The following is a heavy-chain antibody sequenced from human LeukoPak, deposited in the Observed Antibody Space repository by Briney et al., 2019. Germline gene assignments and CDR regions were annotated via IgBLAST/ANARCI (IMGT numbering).Heavy chain of an antibody. CDR3: ARDTYGSGSYYNAPLDY. CDR2: IFPSGGEI. J-gene: IGHJ4*02. V-gene: IGHV3-23*01. D-gene: IGHD3-10*01. Sequence: GGSLRLSCAASGFTFSTFAMIWVRQPPGKGLEWVSSIFPSGGEIHYADSVRGRFTISRDNSKSTLSLQMNSLRAEDTAVYYCARDTYGSGSYYNAPLDYWGQGTLVTVSS. CDR1: GFTFSTFA.